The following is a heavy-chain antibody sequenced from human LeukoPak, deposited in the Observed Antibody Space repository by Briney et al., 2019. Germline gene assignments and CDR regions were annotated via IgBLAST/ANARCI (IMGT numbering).Heavy chain of an antibody. CDR1: GFSLSTSGMR. J-gene: IGHJ6*03. CDR2: IDWDDDK. D-gene: IGHD3-10*01. V-gene: IGHV2-70*04. CDR3: ARMVYYYGSGNYYYMDV. Sequence: SGPTLVNPTPPLTLTCTFSGFSLSTSGMRVSWIRQPPGKALEWLARIDWDDDKFYSTSLKTRLTISKDTSKNQVVLTMTNMDPVDTATYYCARMVYYYGSGNYYYMDVWGKGTTVTVSS.